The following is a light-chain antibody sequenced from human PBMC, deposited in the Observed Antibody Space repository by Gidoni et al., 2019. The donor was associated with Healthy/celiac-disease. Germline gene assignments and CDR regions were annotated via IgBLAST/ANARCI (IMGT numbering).Light chain of an antibody. CDR2: EVS. CDR1: SSDVGGYNY. Sequence: QSALTQHASVSGSPGQSITISFTATSSDVGGYNYVSWYQQHPGKAPKLMIYEVSNRPSGVSNRFSGSKSGNTASLTISGLQAEDEADYYCSSYTSSSLVFGGGTKLTVL. CDR3: SSYTSSSLV. V-gene: IGLV2-14*01. J-gene: IGLJ2*01.